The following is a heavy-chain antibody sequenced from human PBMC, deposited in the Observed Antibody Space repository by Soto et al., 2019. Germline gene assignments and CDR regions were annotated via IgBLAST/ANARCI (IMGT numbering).Heavy chain of an antibody. J-gene: IGHJ4*02. CDR3: ACWGHIVPGAPSDFDR. D-gene: IGHD2-21*01. CDR1: GFPFTNYW. V-gene: IGHV3-74*01. Sequence: LRLSCAASGFPFTNYWMNWVRQTPGKGLMCVSRISPDGSDVGYADSVEGRFTVSRDNAKNTLYLQMHSLRAEDTAMYYCACWGHIVPGAPSDFDRWGKGXLVTVDS. CDR2: ISPDGSDV.